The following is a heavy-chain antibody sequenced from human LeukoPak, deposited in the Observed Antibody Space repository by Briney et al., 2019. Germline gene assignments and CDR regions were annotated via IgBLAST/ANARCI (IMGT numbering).Heavy chain of an antibody. CDR1: GFIFSDSA. Sequence: GGSLRLSCAASGFIFSDSAMSWVRQAPGKGLEWVSTIRDSGGATYYVDSVKGRFTVSRDNSKNTLYLQMTTLRAEDTAVYYCAKRHETTAYYFDYWGQGTLVTVSS. CDR2: IRDSGGAT. CDR3: AKRHETTAYYFDY. V-gene: IGHV3-23*01. D-gene: IGHD2-21*02. J-gene: IGHJ4*02.